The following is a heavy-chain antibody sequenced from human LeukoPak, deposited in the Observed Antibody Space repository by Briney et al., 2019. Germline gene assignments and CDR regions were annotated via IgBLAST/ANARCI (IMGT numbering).Heavy chain of an antibody. CDR2: TYYRSKWYN. J-gene: IGHJ3*02. CDR1: GDSVSTNGVA. Sequence: SQTLSLTCGISGDSVSTNGVAWNWIRQSPSRGLEWLGRTYYRSKWYNDYAVSVNSRITINPDTSRNQFSLQLNSVTPEDTAVYYCASGRSSAFDTWGQGTVVTVSS. CDR3: ASGRSSAFDT. D-gene: IGHD1-26*01. V-gene: IGHV6-1*01.